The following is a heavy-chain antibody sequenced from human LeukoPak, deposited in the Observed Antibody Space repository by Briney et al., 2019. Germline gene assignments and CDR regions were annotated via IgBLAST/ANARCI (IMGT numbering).Heavy chain of an antibody. CDR1: GFTFSSYA. CDR3: ARDRGWWALLSTLDY. D-gene: IGHD1-26*01. J-gene: IGHJ4*02. CDR2: ISYDGSNK. V-gene: IGHV3-30-3*01. Sequence: GRSLRLSCAASGFTFSSYAMHWVRQAPGKGLEWVAVISYDGSNKYYADTVKGRFTISRDNSKNTLYLQMNSLRAEDTAVYYCARDRGWWALLSTLDYWGQGTLVTVSS.